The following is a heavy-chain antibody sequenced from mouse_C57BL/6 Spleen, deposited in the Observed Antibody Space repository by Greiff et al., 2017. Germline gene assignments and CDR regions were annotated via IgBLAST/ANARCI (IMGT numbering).Heavy chain of an antibody. V-gene: IGHV5-17*01. CDR2: ISSGSSTI. Sequence: DVKLVESGGGLVKPGGSLKLSCAASGFTFSDYGMHWVRQAPEKGLEWVAYISSGSSTIYYADTVKGRFTISRENAKNTLFLQMASLRSEDTAMYYCARRCYGNRYCAMDCWGGGTSVAVSS. D-gene: IGHD2-1*01. CDR3: ARRCYGNRYCAMDC. J-gene: IGHJ4*01. CDR1: GFTFSDYG.